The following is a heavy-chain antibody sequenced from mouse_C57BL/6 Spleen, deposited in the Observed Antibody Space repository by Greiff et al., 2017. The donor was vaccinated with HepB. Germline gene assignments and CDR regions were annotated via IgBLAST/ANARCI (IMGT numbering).Heavy chain of an antibody. Sequence: QVQLQQPGAELVMPGASVKLSCKASGYTFTSYWMHWVKQRPGQGLEWIGAIDHSDSYTNYNQKLKGKSTLTVDKSSSTAYMQLSSLTSEDSAVYYCARSESNYSLGDYWGQGTTLTVSS. CDR3: ARSESNYSLGDY. J-gene: IGHJ2*01. D-gene: IGHD2-5*01. CDR2: IDHSDSYT. CDR1: GYTFTSYW. V-gene: IGHV1-69*01.